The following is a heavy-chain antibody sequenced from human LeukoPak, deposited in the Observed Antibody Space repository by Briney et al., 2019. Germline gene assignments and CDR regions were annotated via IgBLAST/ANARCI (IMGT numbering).Heavy chain of an antibody. Sequence: ASVKVSCKASGYTFTSYYMHGVRQAPGQGLEWMGIINPSGGSTSYAQKFQGRVTMTRDTSTSTVYMELSSLRSEDTAVYYCAREIVGATKEEEGFDYWGQGTLVTVSS. CDR3: AREIVGATKEEEGFDY. CDR2: INPSGGST. V-gene: IGHV1-46*01. D-gene: IGHD1-26*01. CDR1: GYTFTSYY. J-gene: IGHJ4*02.